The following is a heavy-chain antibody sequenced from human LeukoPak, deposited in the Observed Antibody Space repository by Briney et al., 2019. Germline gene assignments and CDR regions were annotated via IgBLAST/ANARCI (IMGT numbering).Heavy chain of an antibody. CDR3: ARPLISSGGEYYYFDY. J-gene: IGHJ4*02. Sequence: GASVKVSCKASGYTFTSYGIRWVRQAPGQGLEWMGWISAYNGNTNYAQKLQGRVTMTTDTSTSTAYMELRSLRSDDTAVYYCARPLISSGGEYYYFDYWGQGTLVTVSS. V-gene: IGHV1-18*01. D-gene: IGHD6-19*01. CDR1: GYTFTSYG. CDR2: ISAYNGNT.